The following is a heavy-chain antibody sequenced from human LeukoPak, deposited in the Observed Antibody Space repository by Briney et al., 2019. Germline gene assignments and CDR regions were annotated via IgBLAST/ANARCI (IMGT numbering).Heavy chain of an antibody. D-gene: IGHD5-12*01. CDR1: GFTVSSNY. Sequence: GGSLRLSCAASGFTVSSNYMSWVRQAPGKGLEWVSAISGSGGSTYYADSVKGRFTISRDNSKNTLYLQMNSLRAEDTAVYYCAKGISGYAADWFDPWGQGTLVTVSS. J-gene: IGHJ5*02. V-gene: IGHV3-23*01. CDR2: ISGSGGST. CDR3: AKGISGYAADWFDP.